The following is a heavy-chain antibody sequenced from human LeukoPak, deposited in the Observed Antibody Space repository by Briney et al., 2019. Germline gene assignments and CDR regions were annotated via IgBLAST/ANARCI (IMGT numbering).Heavy chain of an antibody. Sequence: QPGGSLRLSCAASGFTFSSFEMNWVRQAPGKGLEWVSYISSSGSTIYYADSVKGRFTISRDNAKNSLYLQMSSLRAEDTAVYYCAKVLSGSQDYWGQGTLVTVFS. V-gene: IGHV3-48*03. CDR2: ISSSGSTI. D-gene: IGHD1-26*01. CDR1: GFTFSSFE. CDR3: AKVLSGSQDY. J-gene: IGHJ4*02.